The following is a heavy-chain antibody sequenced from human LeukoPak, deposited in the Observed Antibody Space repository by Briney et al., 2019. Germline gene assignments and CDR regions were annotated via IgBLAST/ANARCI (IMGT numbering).Heavy chain of an antibody. V-gene: IGHV4-38-2*02. J-gene: IGHJ5*02. Sequence: SETLSLTCTVSGYSISSGYYWGWIRQPPGKGLEWIGSIYHSGSTYYNPSLKSRVTISVDTSKNQFSLKLSSVTAADTAVYYCARDQRYYYGSGIDPWGQGTLVTVSS. CDR3: ARDQRYYYGSGIDP. CDR2: IYHSGST. D-gene: IGHD3-10*01. CDR1: GYSISSGYY.